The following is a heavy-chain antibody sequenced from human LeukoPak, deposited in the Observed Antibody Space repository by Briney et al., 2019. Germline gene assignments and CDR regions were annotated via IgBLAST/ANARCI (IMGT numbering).Heavy chain of an antibody. CDR2: IYYSGNT. CDR1: GGSISSSSYY. V-gene: IGHV4-39*01. D-gene: IGHD2-21*02. Sequence: SGTLSLTCTVSGGSISSSSYYWGWIRQSPGKGLEWIGSIYYSGNTYYNPSLNSRVTITVDTSKNQFSLQLSSVTAADTTVYYCARSHIVAVTGFAFDIWGQGTLVTVSS. CDR3: ARSHIVAVTGFAFDI. J-gene: IGHJ3*02.